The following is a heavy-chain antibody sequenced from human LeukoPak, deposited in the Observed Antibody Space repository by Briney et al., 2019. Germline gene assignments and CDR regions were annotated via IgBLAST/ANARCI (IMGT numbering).Heavy chain of an antibody. J-gene: IGHJ4*02. CDR2: IRYSGRT. CDR1: DDSISRDF. Sequence: SETLSLTCTASDDSISRDFWTWIRQPPGKGLGWLGYIRYSGRTEYNPSLKSRVTISIQTSKNQFSLKLTSVTAADTAIYYCARLPDVSGWPFDYWGQGILVTVSS. CDR3: ARLPDVSGWPFDY. D-gene: IGHD6-19*01. V-gene: IGHV4-59*01.